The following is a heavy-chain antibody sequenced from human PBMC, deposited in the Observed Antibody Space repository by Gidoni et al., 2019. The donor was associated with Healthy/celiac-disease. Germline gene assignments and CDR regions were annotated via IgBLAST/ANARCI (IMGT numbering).Heavy chain of an antibody. D-gene: IGHD1-26*01. V-gene: IGHV3-30*18. CDR1: GFTCSSYG. CDR2: ISYDGSNK. J-gene: IGHJ4*02. Sequence: QVQLVESGGGVVQPGRSLRLSCAASGFTCSSYGMHWVRQAPGKGLEWVAVISYDGSNKYYADSVKGRFTISRDNSKNTLYLQMNSLRAEDTAVYYCAKDQDRVGAVKYYFDYWGQGTLVTVSS. CDR3: AKDQDRVGAVKYYFDY.